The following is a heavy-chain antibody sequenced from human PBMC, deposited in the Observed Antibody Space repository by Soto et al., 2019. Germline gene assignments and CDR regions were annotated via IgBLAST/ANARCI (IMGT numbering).Heavy chain of an antibody. CDR3: AASCVACGGFNYYGMDV. J-gene: IGHJ6*02. CDR1: GGSISSGGYY. D-gene: IGHD2-21*01. CDR2: IYYSGTT. V-gene: IGHV4-31*03. Sequence: QVQLQESGPGLVKPSQTLSLTCTVSGGSISSGGYYWYWIRQHPGKGLEWIGYIYYSGTTYYNPSLKSRVTISVDTSKNLFSLKLRSVTAADTAVYYCAASCVACGGFNYYGMDVWGQGTTVTVSS.